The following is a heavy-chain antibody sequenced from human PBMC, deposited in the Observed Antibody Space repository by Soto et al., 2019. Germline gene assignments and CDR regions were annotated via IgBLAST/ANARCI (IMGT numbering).Heavy chain of an antibody. CDR3: ARHHGPTTSENWFDP. V-gene: IGHV1-18*01. D-gene: IGHD5-12*01. Sequence: QVHLVQSGVEVKTPGASVKVSCQASGYTFFTYDISWVRQAPGQGLEWMGWISTYSGDTKYAQKFPGRVTMTTDTSTTTTYLELRSLRYDDTAVYYCARHHGPTTSENWFDPWGQGTLVTVSS. CDR2: ISTYSGDT. J-gene: IGHJ5*02. CDR1: GYTFFTYD.